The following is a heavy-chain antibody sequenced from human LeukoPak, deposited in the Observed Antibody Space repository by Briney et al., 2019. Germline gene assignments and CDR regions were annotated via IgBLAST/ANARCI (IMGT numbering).Heavy chain of an antibody. V-gene: IGHV3-48*03. J-gene: IGHJ4*02. CDR1: GFTFSSYE. CDR3: AREGIAAAGSLYYFDY. D-gene: IGHD6-13*01. CDR2: ISSSGSTI. Sequence: GGSLRLSCAASGFTFSSYEMNWVRQAPGKGLEWVSYISSSGSTIYYADSVKGRFTISRDNAKNSLYLQMNSLRAEDTAVYYCAREGIAAAGSLYYFDYWGQGTLVTVSS.